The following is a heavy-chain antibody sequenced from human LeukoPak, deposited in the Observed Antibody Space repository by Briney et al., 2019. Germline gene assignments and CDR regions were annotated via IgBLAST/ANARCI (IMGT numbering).Heavy chain of an antibody. CDR3: ARELGTELGNAFDI. Sequence: SETLSLTCTVSGGSISGYYWSWIRQPPGKGLEGIGYIYYSGSTNYNPSLKSRVTISVDTSKNQFSLKLSSVTAADTAVYYCARELGTELGNAFDIWGQGTMVTVSS. V-gene: IGHV4-59*01. J-gene: IGHJ3*02. CDR2: IYYSGST. D-gene: IGHD7-27*01. CDR1: GGSISGYY.